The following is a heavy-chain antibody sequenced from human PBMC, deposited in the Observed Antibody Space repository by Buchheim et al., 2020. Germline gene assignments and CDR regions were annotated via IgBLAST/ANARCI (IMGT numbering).Heavy chain of an antibody. CDR3: VKDRPCGNCSPMDV. V-gene: IGHV3-23*01. J-gene: IGHJ6*02. CDR2: IGRDRSDT. CDR1: GFSFSDYS. Sequence: EVQLLESGGGLIQPGGSLRLSCGASGFSFSDYSMSWARQGPGKGLEWVAGIGRDRSDTYYADSVKGRFTISRDNPNNRVYLQMSRLRVDDTAIYYCVKDRPCGNCSPMDVWGQGTT. D-gene: IGHD1-1*01.